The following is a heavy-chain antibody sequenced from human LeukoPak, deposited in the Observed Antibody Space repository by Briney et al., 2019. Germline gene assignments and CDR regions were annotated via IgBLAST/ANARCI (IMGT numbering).Heavy chain of an antibody. CDR2: ISGSGGST. CDR1: GFTFSSYA. D-gene: IGHD3-3*01. J-gene: IGHJ4*02. Sequence: GGSLRLSCAASGFTFSSYAMSWVRQAPGKGLEWVSAISGSGGSTYYADSVKGRFTISRDNSKNTLYLQMNSLRAEDTAVYYCAKPYYDFWSGYSPLNYFDYWGQGTLVTVSS. V-gene: IGHV3-23*01. CDR3: AKPYYDFWSGYSPLNYFDY.